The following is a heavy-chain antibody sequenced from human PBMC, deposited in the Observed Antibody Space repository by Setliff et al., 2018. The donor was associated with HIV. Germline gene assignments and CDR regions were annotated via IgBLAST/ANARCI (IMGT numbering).Heavy chain of an antibody. Sequence: GGSLRLSCAASGFTFTTDAMNWVRQAPGKGLEWVSSITESGGTYYADSVKGRFTISRDTSKNTVYLQMNSLRAEDTAVYYCAKTLPTLYPPHDYYFAMDVWGQGTTVTVSS. D-gene: IGHD2-15*01. V-gene: IGHV3-23*01. CDR1: GFTFTTDA. CDR3: AKTLPTLYPPHDYYFAMDV. CDR2: ITESGGT. J-gene: IGHJ6*02.